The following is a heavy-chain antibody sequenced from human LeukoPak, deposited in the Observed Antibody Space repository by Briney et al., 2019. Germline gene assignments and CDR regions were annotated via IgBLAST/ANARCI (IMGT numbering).Heavy chain of an antibody. J-gene: IGHJ4*02. CDR2: INPNSGGT. V-gene: IGHV1-2*06. Sequence: ASVKVSCKASGYTFTGYYMHWVRQAPGQGLEWMGRINPNSGGTNYAQKFQGRVTMTSDTSISTAYMELSRLRSDDTAVYYCAAIAAAGDNFDYWGQGTLVTVSS. CDR3: AAIAAAGDNFDY. CDR1: GYTFTGYY. D-gene: IGHD6-13*01.